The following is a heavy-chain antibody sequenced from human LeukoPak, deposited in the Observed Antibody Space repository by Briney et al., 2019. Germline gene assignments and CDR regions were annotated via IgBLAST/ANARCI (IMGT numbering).Heavy chain of an antibody. J-gene: IGHJ1*01. CDR2: LSGDGSKT. V-gene: IGHV3-74*01. Sequence: GGSLRLSCAASGFTVSSNYMSWVRQAPGKGLVWVSRLSGDGSKTTYADSVKGRFTISRDNAKNTLYLQMNSLRAEDTAIYYCLVVVTGGSSQHWGQGTLVTVSS. CDR1: GFTVSSNY. D-gene: IGHD3-22*01. CDR3: LVVVTGGSSQH.